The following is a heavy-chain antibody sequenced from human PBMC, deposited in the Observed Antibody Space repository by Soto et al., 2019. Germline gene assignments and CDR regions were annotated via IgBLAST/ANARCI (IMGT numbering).Heavy chain of an antibody. D-gene: IGHD2-2*01. Sequence: PGESLKISCKGSGYSFTSYWISWVRQMPGKGLEWMGRIDPSDSYTNYSPSFQGHVTISADKSISTAYLQWSSLKASDTAMYYCARHDGSTSGSYYYHGMDVWGQGTTVTVSS. V-gene: IGHV5-10-1*01. CDR3: ARHDGSTSGSYYYHGMDV. CDR2: IDPSDSYT. CDR1: GYSFTSYW. J-gene: IGHJ6*02.